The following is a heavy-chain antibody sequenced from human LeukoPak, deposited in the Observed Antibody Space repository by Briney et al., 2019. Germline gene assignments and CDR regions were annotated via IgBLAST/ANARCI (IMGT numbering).Heavy chain of an antibody. Sequence: PSETLSLTCTVSGGSLSSGDYYWTWIRQPPGKGLEWIGYIYYSGNTHYNPSLKSRVSISVDTDKNQFSLNLSSVTAADTAVYYCARDQNKYDSSGYYYYQYGMDVWGQGTTVTVSS. D-gene: IGHD3-22*01. CDR3: ARDQNKYDSSGYYYYQYGMDV. V-gene: IGHV4-30-4*01. CDR2: IYYSGNT. J-gene: IGHJ6*02. CDR1: GGSLSSGDYY.